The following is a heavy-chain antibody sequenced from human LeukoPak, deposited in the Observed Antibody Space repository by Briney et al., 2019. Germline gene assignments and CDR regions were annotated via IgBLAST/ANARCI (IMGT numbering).Heavy chain of an antibody. V-gene: IGHV3-30*04. D-gene: IGHD6-19*01. J-gene: IGHJ6*03. Sequence: GGSLRLSCTASGFSFADYAVTWVRQAPGKGMEWVAVISYDGSNKYYADSVKGRFTISRDNSKNTLYLQMNSLRAEDTAVYYCAKGGSGWYAYYYYYYMDVWGKGTTVTVSS. CDR3: AKGGSGWYAYYYYYYMDV. CDR1: GFSFADYA. CDR2: ISYDGSNK.